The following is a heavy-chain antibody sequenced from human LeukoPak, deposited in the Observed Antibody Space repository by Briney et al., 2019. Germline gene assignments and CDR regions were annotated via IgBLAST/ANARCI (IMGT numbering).Heavy chain of an antibody. V-gene: IGHV3-23*01. J-gene: IGHJ3*02. D-gene: IGHD4-17*01. CDR1: GFTFSSYA. Sequence: GGSLRLSCAASGFTFSSYAMSWVRQAPGKGLEWVSAISGSGGSTYYADSVKGRFIISRDNSKYTLFLQMNSLRAEDTAVYYCARDPNGDYIGAFDMWGPGTMVTVSS. CDR3: ARDPNGDYIGAFDM. CDR2: ISGSGGST.